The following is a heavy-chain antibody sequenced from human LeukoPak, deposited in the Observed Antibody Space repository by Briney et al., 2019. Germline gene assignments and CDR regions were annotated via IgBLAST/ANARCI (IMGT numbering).Heavy chain of an antibody. CDR1: GFTFSSYW. V-gene: IGHV3-74*01. J-gene: IGHJ4*02. D-gene: IGHD2-2*01. CDR2: INSDGSGT. Sequence: GGSLRLSCAASGFTFSSYWMHWVRQAPGKGLVWVSRINSDGSGTIYADSVKGRFTISRDNAKNTVYLEMNSLRAEDTAVYYCARDQRYCSSSSCPWEPFDYWGQGTLVTVSS. CDR3: ARDQRYCSSSSCPWEPFDY.